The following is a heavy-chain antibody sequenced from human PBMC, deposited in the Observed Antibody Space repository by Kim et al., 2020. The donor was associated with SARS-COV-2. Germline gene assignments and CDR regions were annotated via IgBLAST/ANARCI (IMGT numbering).Heavy chain of an antibody. CDR2: ISAYNGNT. CDR1: GYTFTSYG. D-gene: IGHD3-22*01. V-gene: IGHV1-18*01. Sequence: ASVKVSCKASGYTFTSYGISWVRQAPGQGLEWMGWISAYNGNTNYAQKLQGRVTMTTDTSTSTAYMELRSLRSDDTAVYYCARVKRSTMIVVVITTTHDAFDIWGQGTMVTVSS. CDR3: ARVKRSTMIVVVITTTHDAFDI. J-gene: IGHJ3*02.